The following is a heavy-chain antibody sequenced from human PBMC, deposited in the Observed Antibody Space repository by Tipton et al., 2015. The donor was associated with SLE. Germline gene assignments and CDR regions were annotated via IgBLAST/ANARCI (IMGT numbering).Heavy chain of an antibody. CDR1: GGSISSGSYY. D-gene: IGHD1-26*01. V-gene: IGHV4-61*02. J-gene: IGHJ6*02. CDR3: ARLSGSEPAV. Sequence: TLSLTCTVSGGSISSGSYYWSWIRQPAGKGLEWIGRVYTSGSTNFNPSLRSRVTISRDTSKNQFSVKLSSVTAADTAIYYCARLSGSEPAVWGQGTTVTVSS. CDR2: VYTSGST.